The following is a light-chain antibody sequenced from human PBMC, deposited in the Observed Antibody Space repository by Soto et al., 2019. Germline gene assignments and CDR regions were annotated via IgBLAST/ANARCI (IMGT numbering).Light chain of an antibody. J-gene: IGLJ2*01. Sequence: QAVVTQPASVSGSPGQSITMSCTGSRSDVGGYNLVSWYQQHPGKAPKLMIYEVSKRPSGVSNRFSGSKSGNTASLTISGLQAEDEADYYCSSYAGSSTFVVFGGGTKVTVL. CDR2: EVS. CDR1: RSDVGGYNL. V-gene: IGLV2-23*02. CDR3: SSYAGSSTFVV.